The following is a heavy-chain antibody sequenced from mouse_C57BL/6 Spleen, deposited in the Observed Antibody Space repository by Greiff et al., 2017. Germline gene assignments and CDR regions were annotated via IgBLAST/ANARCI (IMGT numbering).Heavy chain of an antibody. D-gene: IGHD2-2*01. J-gene: IGHJ2*01. CDR3: ARSRLPRGGGCCDY. CDR1: GYTFTDYY. Sequence: QVQLQQSGAELVRPGASVKLSCKASGYTFTDYYINWVKQRPGQGLEWIARIYPGSGNTYYNEKFKGKATLTAEKSSSTAYMQLRSLTSKDSAVYFCARSRLPRGGGCCDYWGQGTTLTVSS. V-gene: IGHV1-76*01. CDR2: IYPGSGNT.